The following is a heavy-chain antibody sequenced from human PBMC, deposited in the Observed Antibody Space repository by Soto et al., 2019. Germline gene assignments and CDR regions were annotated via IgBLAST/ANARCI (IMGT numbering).Heavy chain of an antibody. V-gene: IGHV3-23*01. CDR3: AKCMTTVTTFPFDS. J-gene: IGHJ3*02. D-gene: IGHD4-17*01. CDR1: GFTFSSYA. Sequence: EVQLLESGGGLVQPGGSLRLSCAASGFTFSSYAMTWVRQAPGKGLEWVSAISGSGGGTYYADSVKGRFTISRDNSENTLYLQMNSLIPEDTAVYYGAKCMTTVTTFPFDSLGQGKMVTVSS. CDR2: ISGSGGGT.